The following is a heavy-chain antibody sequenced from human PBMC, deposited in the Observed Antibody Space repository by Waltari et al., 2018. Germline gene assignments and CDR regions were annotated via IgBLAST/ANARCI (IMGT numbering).Heavy chain of an antibody. CDR1: GGSISRSSYY. V-gene: IGHV4-39*01. D-gene: IGHD5-12*01. CDR2: IYYTGTT. CDR3: ARHWKRNGYRFDP. J-gene: IGHJ5*02. Sequence: QLQLQESGPGLMKPSETLSLTYTVSGGSISRSSYYWGWIRQSPGKGLEWIASIYYTGTTYANPTLESRVTISGDTSKNQFSLRLSSVTGADTAVYYCARHWKRNGYRFDPWGQGTLVTVAS.